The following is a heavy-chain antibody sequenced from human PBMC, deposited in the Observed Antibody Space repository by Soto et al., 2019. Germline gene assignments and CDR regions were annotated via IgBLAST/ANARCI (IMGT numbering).Heavy chain of an antibody. D-gene: IGHD1-7*01. V-gene: IGHV3-23*01. CDR3: AQDDSLHNWNYPEFDY. J-gene: IGHJ4*02. CDR2: ISGSGGST. CDR1: GFTFSSYA. Sequence: EVQLLESGGGLVQPGGSLRLSCAASGFTFSSYAMSWVRQAPGKGLEWVSAISGSGGSTYYADSVKGRFTISRDNSKNTLYLQMNSLRAEDTAVYYCAQDDSLHNWNYPEFDYWCQGTLVTVSS.